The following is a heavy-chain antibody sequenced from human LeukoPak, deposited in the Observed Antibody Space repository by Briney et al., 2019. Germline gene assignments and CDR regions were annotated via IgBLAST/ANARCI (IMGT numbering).Heavy chain of an antibody. CDR2: ISYDGNTI. V-gene: IGHV3-30*04. CDR3: TMEYGNSGFDY. J-gene: IGHJ4*02. Sequence: PGGSLRLSCTASGFTFSQFAIHWVRQAPGEGLEWVTIISYDGNTIYYAHSVKGLFTISRDASRNTVSLQMNSLRVEDTAMYYCTMEYGNSGFDYWGRGARVTVSS. D-gene: IGHD4-23*01. CDR1: GFTFSQFA.